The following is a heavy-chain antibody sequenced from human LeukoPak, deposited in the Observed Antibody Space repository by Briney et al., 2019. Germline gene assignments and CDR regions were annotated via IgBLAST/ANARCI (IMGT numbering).Heavy chain of an antibody. D-gene: IGHD5-24*01. CDR3: ARVGYNYGKNYFDY. CDR2: IYIGGRK. V-gene: IGHV3-53*01. Sequence: GGSLRLSCTVSGFTVSSNSMSWVRQAPRRGRDWVSVIYIGGRKYYDDPVKGRFTISRDNSKNTLYLQMNSLRAEDTAVYYCARVGYNYGKNYFDYWGQGTLVTVSS. J-gene: IGHJ4*02. CDR1: GFTVSSNS.